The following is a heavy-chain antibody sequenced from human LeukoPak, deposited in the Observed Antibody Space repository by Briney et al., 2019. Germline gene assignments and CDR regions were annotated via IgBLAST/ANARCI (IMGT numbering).Heavy chain of an antibody. D-gene: IGHD3-10*01. CDR3: ARALGVTNNWFDP. CDR2: IYYSGST. V-gene: IGHV4-34*09. CDR1: GGSFSGYY. J-gene: IGHJ5*02. Sequence: SETLSLTCAVYGGSFSGYYWSWIRQPPGKGLEWIGYIYYSGSTYYNPSLKSRVTISVDTSKNQFSLKLSSVTAADTAVYYCARALGVTNNWFDPWGQGTLVTVSS.